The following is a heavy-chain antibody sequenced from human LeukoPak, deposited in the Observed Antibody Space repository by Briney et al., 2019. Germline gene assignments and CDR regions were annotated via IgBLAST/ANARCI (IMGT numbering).Heavy chain of an antibody. V-gene: IGHV4-61*08. CDR2: IYYTGRT. CDR1: GRSVSSSGYY. J-gene: IGHJ4*02. D-gene: IGHD2-8*01. CDR3: ARRIESLYYFDY. Sequence: ASETLSLTCAVSGRSVSSSGYYWSCIRQPPGKGLEWIAYIYYTGRTNYNPSLKSRVTISLDTSNSQFSLKLSSVTAADTAVYYCARRIESLYYFDYWGQGTLVTVSS.